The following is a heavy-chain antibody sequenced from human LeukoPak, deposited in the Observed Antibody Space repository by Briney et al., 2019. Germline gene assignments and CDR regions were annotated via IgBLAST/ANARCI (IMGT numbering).Heavy chain of an antibody. J-gene: IGHJ2*01. Sequence: GGSLRLSCAASGFTFSSYAMSWVRQAPGKGLEWVSAISGSGGSTYYADSVKGRCTISRDNSKNTLYLQMNSLRAEDTAVYYCAKDRWSGRVVVNQGSYWYFDLWGRGTLVTVSS. CDR2: ISGSGGST. CDR1: GFTFSSYA. V-gene: IGHV3-23*01. D-gene: IGHD2-21*01. CDR3: AKDRWSGRVVVNQGSYWYFDL.